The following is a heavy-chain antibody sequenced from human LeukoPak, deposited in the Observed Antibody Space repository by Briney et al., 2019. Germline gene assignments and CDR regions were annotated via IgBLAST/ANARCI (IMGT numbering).Heavy chain of an antibody. J-gene: IGHJ4*02. CDR2: IDYDGSHI. Sequence: GGSLRLSCAGSGFTFSTSAMNWVRQGQGKGREWVSSIDYDGSHIYYSASVKGRFSISRDNARDSVYLQMDSLRAEDTAVYYCARDPERYLRTGHYDYWGQGTLVIVSS. CDR1: GFTFSTSA. D-gene: IGHD3-10*02. V-gene: IGHV3-21*01. CDR3: ARDPERYLRTGHYDY.